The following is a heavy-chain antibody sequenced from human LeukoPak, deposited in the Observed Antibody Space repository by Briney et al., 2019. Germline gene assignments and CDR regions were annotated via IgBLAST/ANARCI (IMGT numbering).Heavy chain of an antibody. Sequence: PGGSLRLSCAASGFTFSSYAMSWVRQAPGKGLEWVSAISGSGGSTYYADSVKDRFTISRDNSKNTLYLQMNSLRAEDTAVYYCAKDPGSSSWVVAGITKNWGQGTLVTVSS. CDR2: ISGSGGST. V-gene: IGHV3-23*01. CDR3: AKDPGSSSWVVAGITKN. CDR1: GFTFSSYA. J-gene: IGHJ4*02. D-gene: IGHD6-13*01.